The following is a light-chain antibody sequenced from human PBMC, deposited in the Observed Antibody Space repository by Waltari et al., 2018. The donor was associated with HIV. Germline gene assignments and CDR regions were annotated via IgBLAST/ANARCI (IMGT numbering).Light chain of an antibody. J-gene: IGLJ2*01. CDR1: ALPKKY. V-gene: IGLV3-10*01. CDR2: EDS. Sequence: SYELTQPPSVAVSLGQTARITCTGDALPKKYASWYQQKSGQAPVLVIYEDSKRPSGFPERFSGSSSGTTATLTISGAQVEDEADYYCYSTDNSGHHRVFGTGTKLTVL. CDR3: YSTDNSGHHRV.